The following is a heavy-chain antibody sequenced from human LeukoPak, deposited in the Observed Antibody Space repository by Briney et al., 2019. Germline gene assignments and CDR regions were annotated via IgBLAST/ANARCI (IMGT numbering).Heavy chain of an antibody. D-gene: IGHD1-26*01. CDR2: IYTSGST. Sequence: PSETLSLTCTVSGGSISSYYWSWIRQPAGKGLEWIGRIYTSGSTNYNPSLKSRVTMSVDTSKNQFSLKLSSVTAADTAVYYCARDPVSGPYYYGMDVWGQGTTVTVSS. CDR3: ARDPVSGPYYYGMDV. J-gene: IGHJ6*02. CDR1: GGSISSYY. V-gene: IGHV4-4*07.